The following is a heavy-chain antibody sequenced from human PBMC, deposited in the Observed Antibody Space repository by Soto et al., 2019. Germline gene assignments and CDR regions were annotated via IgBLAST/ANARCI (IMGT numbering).Heavy chain of an antibody. CDR3: AKAKTRITMIVVVSEPIAPFDY. D-gene: IGHD3-22*01. CDR1: EFTFSNYA. Sequence: TGGSLRLSCAASEFTFSNYAMSWVRQAPGKGLEWVSSISDNGGTTYYADSVKGRFTISRDNSKNTLYLQMNSLRAEDTAVYYCAKAKTRITMIVVVSEPIAPFDYWGQGTLVTVSS. CDR2: ISDNGGTT. J-gene: IGHJ4*02. V-gene: IGHV3-23*01.